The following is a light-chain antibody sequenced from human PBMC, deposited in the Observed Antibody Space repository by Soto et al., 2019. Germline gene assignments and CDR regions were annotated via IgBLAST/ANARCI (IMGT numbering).Light chain of an antibody. J-gene: IGKJ1*01. CDR2: GAS. CDR3: QQYGSSPWT. CDR1: QSVNNNY. Sequence: EIVLTQSPGTLSLSPGERAALSCRASQSVNNNYLAWYHQKPGRAPRLVIYGASKRATGIPDRFSGSGSGTDFTLTHSRLEPEDFAVYYCQQYGSSPWTFGQGTNVEIK. V-gene: IGKV3-20*01.